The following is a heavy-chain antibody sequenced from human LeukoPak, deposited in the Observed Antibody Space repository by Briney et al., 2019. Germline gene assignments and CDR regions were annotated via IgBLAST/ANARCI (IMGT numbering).Heavy chain of an antibody. CDR2: IYYSGRT. V-gene: IGHV4-39*01. CDR3: ARRRYYDGSGYLE. J-gene: IGHJ1*01. D-gene: IGHD3-22*01. CDR1: GDSVSRSDFY. Sequence: PSETLSLTCSVSGDSVSRSDFYWDWIPPPPGKGLEWIGTIYYSGRTYYSPSLKSRVTMSVDPSNNQFSLTLSSVTAADTAVYYCARRRYYDGSGYLEWGQGTLLSVSS.